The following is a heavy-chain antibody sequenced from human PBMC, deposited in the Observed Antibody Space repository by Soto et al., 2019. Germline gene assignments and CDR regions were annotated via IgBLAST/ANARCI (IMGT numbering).Heavy chain of an antibody. CDR3: ARELPRSFDGYFDY. CDR1: GFTFSSYS. D-gene: IGHD3-16*01. Sequence: GGSLRLSCAASGFTFSSYSMNWVRQAPGKGLEWVSYISSSSSTIYYADSVKGRFTISRDNAKNSLYLQMNSLRAEDTAVYYCARELPRSFDGYFDYWGQGTLVTVSS. CDR2: ISSSSSTI. V-gene: IGHV3-48*01. J-gene: IGHJ4*02.